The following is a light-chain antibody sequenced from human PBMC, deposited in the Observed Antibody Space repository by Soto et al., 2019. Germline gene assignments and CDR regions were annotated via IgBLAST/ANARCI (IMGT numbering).Light chain of an antibody. J-gene: IGLJ2*01. CDR1: SSNIGSNT. V-gene: IGLV1-44*01. CDR2: SSN. CDR3: AAWDDSLNGPKVV. Sequence: QSVLTQPPSASGTPGQRVTIPCSGRSSNIGSNTVNWYQQLPGTAPKLLIYSSNQRPSGIPDRFSGSKSGTSASLGISGLQSENEADYYCAAWDDSLNGPKVVFGGGTQLTVL.